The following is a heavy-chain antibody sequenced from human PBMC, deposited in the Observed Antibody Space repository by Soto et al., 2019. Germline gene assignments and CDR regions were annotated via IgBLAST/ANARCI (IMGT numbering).Heavy chain of an antibody. Sequence: GGSLRLSCAASGFTFSGYGIHWVRQAPGKGLEWVAVISYDGSNKYYADSVKGRFTISRDNAKNSLYLQMTSLRDEDTALYYCARDRQSTPWYAADYWGQGSLVTVSS. V-gene: IGHV3-30*03. D-gene: IGHD6-13*01. J-gene: IGHJ4*02. CDR1: GFTFSGYG. CDR2: ISYDGSNK. CDR3: ARDRQSTPWYAADY.